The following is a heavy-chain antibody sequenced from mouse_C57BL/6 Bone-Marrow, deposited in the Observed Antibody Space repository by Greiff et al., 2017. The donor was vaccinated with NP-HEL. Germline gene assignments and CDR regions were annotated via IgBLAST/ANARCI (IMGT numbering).Heavy chain of an antibody. CDR2: ISYDGSN. J-gene: IGHJ1*03. D-gene: IGHD1-1*01. Sequence: EVKLMESGPGLVKPSQSLSLTCSVTGYSITSGYYWNWIRQFPGNKLEWMGYISYDGSNNYNPSLKNRISITRDTSKNQFFLKLNSVTTEGTATYYCARDTTVVAFYWYFDVWGTGTTVTVSS. CDR1: GYSITSGYY. V-gene: IGHV3-6*01. CDR3: ARDTTVVAFYWYFDV.